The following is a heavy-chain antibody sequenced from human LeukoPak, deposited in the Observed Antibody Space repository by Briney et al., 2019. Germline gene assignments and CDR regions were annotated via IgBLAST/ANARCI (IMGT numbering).Heavy chain of an antibody. V-gene: IGHV5-51*01. D-gene: IGHD3-10*01. J-gene: IGHJ6*03. CDR1: GYSFTSYW. CDR2: IYPGDSDT. Sequence: GESLKISCKGSGYSFTSYWIGWVRQMPGKGLEWMGIIYPGDSDTRYSPSFQGQVTISADKSISTAYLQWSSLKASDTAMYYCARHLEAPTFGNYMDVWGKGTTVTVSS. CDR3: ARHLEAPTFGNYMDV.